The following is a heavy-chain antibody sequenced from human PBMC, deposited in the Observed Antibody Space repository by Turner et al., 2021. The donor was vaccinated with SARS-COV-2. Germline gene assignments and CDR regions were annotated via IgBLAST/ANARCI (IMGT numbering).Heavy chain of an antibody. V-gene: IGHV1-8*03. CDR1: GYTFTSYD. Sequence: QVQLVQSGAEVKKPGASVKVSCKASGYTFTSYDINWVRQATGQGLEWMGWTNPDSVNTAYAQKFQGRVTITRNTSISTAYMELSSLRSEDTAVYYCARGGYCSSTSCSPYWYFDLWGRGTLVTVSS. CDR3: ARGGYCSSTSCSPYWYFDL. D-gene: IGHD2-2*01. J-gene: IGHJ2*01. CDR2: TNPDSVNT.